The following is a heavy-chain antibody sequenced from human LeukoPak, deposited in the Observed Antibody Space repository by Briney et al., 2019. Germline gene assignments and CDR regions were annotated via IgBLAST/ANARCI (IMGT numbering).Heavy chain of an antibody. J-gene: IGHJ6*02. Sequence: SETLSLTCTVSGDSISSSSYYWGWIRQPPGKGLEWIGEIYHSGSTNYNPSLKSRVTISVDKSKNQFSLKLSSVTAADTAVYYCAREGCSGGSCYYYGMDVWGQGTTVTVSS. V-gene: IGHV4-39*07. CDR2: IYHSGST. CDR1: GDSISSSSYY. CDR3: AREGCSGGSCYYYGMDV. D-gene: IGHD2-15*01.